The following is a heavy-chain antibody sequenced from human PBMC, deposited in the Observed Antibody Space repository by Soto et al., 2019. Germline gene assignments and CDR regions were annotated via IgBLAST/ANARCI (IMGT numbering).Heavy chain of an antibody. CDR1: GYTFTSYD. CDR3: ATVGIGSDSFHI. V-gene: IGHV1-8*01. J-gene: IGHJ3*02. Sequence: QVQLVQSGAEVKKPGASVKVSCKASGYTFTSYDINWVRQATGQGLEWMGWMNPNSGNTGYAQRFQGRVTMTRNTSISTAYMELSSLRSEYTVIHYCATVGIGSDSFHIWGQGTMVTVSS. CDR2: MNPNSGNT. D-gene: IGHD1-26*01.